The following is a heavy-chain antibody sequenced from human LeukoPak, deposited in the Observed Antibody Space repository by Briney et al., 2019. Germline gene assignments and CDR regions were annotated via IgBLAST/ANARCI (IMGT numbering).Heavy chain of an antibody. CDR2: IWYDGSNK. CDR1: GFTFSSYG. J-gene: IGHJ4*02. D-gene: IGHD2-2*01. Sequence: GGSLRLSCAASGFTFSSYGMHWVRQAPGKGLEWVAVIWYDGSNKYYADSVKGRFTISRDNSKNTLYLQMNSLRAEDTAVYYCAREVCSSTGCYADYWGQGTLVTVSS. CDR3: AREVCSSTGCYADY. V-gene: IGHV3-33*01.